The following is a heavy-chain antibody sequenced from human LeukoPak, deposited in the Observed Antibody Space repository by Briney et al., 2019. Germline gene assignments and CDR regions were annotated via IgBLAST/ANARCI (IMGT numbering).Heavy chain of an antibody. CDR1: GGSISSYY. V-gene: IGHV4-59*01. CDR3: ARGFYGSGSYSPPYYYMDV. CDR2: IYYSGST. Sequence: SETLSLTCTVSGGSISSYYWSWIRQPPGKGLEWIGYIYYSGSTNYNPSLKSRVTISVDTSKNQFSLKLSSVTTADTAVYYCARGFYGSGSYSPPYYYMDVWGKGTTVTISS. D-gene: IGHD3-10*01. J-gene: IGHJ6*03.